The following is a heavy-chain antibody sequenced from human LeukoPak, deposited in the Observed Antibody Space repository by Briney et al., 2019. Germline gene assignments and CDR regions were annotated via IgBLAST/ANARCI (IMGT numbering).Heavy chain of an antibody. J-gene: IGHJ4*02. CDR1: GGSISSSSYY. Sequence: SETLSLTCTVSGGSISSSSYYWGWIRQPPGKGLEWIGTIYFSGSTYYNPSLKSRVTISVDTSKNQFSLKLTSVTAADTAVYYCARLGYCSGGSCHHDYWGQGTLVTVSS. CDR2: IYFSGST. CDR3: ARLGYCSGGSCHHDY. D-gene: IGHD2-15*01. V-gene: IGHV4-39*01.